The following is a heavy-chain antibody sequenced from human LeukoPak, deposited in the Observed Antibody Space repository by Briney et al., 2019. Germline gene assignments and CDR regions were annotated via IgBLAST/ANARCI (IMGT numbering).Heavy chain of an antibody. Sequence: PGGSLRLSCAASGFTFSSYEMNWVRQAPGKGLEWVSYISSSGSTIYYADSVKGRFTISRDNAKNSLYLQMNSLRAEDTAVHYCARASYSSGCDYWGQGTLVTVSS. V-gene: IGHV3-48*03. J-gene: IGHJ4*02. CDR1: GFTFSSYE. CDR2: ISSSGSTI. D-gene: IGHD6-19*01. CDR3: ARASYSSGCDY.